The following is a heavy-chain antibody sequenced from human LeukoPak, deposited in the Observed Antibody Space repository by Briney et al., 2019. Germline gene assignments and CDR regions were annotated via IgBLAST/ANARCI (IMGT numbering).Heavy chain of an antibody. CDR3: ARVLGGSYYP. J-gene: IGHJ5*02. Sequence: GGSLRLSCAASGFTFDDYGMSWVRQAPGKGLEWVSSINWNGGSKGYADSVKGRFTISRDNAKDSLYLQMNSLRAEDTAVYYCARVLGGSYYPWGQGTLVTVSS. CDR1: GFTFDDYG. D-gene: IGHD1-26*01. V-gene: IGHV3-20*04. CDR2: INWNGGSK.